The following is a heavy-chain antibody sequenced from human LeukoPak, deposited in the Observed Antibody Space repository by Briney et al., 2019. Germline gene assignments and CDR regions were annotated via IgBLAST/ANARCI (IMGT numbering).Heavy chain of an antibody. V-gene: IGHV3-64D*09. Sequence: GGSLRLSCAASGFTFSRYAMHWVRQAPGKGLEYVSAISSNGGSTYYGDSVKGRFTISRDNSKNTLYLQVSSLRAEDTAVYYCVKARGIQLWLPGDYWGQGTLVTVSS. D-gene: IGHD5-18*01. J-gene: IGHJ4*02. CDR1: GFTFSRYA. CDR3: VKARGIQLWLPGDY. CDR2: ISSNGGST.